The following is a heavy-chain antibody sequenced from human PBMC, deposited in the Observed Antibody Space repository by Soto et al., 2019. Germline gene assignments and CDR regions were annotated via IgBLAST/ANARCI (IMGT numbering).Heavy chain of an antibody. CDR1: GGTFSSDA. Sequence: QVQLVQSGAEVMKPGSSVKVSCKASGGTFSSDAISWVRQAPGQGLEWMGGIIPMFGTENYSEKFHERVTITADESTSTAYMEVSSLRSEDTAVYYCARAVEMATAPLTTWGQGTVVIVSS. J-gene: IGHJ5*02. CDR3: ARAVEMATAPLTT. CDR2: IIPMFGTE. D-gene: IGHD5-18*01. V-gene: IGHV1-69*01.